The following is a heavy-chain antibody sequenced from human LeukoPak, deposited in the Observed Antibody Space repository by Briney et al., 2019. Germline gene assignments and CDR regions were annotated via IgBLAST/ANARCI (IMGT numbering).Heavy chain of an antibody. V-gene: IGHV6-1*01. D-gene: IGHD2-2*01. Sequence: SQTLSLTCAISGDSFSSNSVTWNWIRQSPSRGLQWLGRTYYRSTWYNDYAVSVRGRITVNPDTSKNQFSLHLNSVTPEDTAVYYCARRLTQYDCFDPWGQGILVTVSS. J-gene: IGHJ5*02. CDR1: GDSFSSNSVT. CDR2: TYYRSTWYN. CDR3: ARRLTQYDCFDP.